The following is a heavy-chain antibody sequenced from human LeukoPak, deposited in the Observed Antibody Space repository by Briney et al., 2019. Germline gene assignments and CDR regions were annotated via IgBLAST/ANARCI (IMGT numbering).Heavy chain of an antibody. D-gene: IGHD6-19*01. CDR2: MNPNSGNT. Sequence: GASVKVSCKASGYTFTGYYMHWVRQATGQGLEWMGWMNPNSGNTGYAQKFQGRVTMTRNTSISTAYMELSSLRSEDTAVYYCARVGLGVGSGWYWYFDLWGRGTLVTVSS. J-gene: IGHJ2*01. V-gene: IGHV1-8*02. CDR3: ARVGLGVGSGWYWYFDL. CDR1: GYTFTGYY.